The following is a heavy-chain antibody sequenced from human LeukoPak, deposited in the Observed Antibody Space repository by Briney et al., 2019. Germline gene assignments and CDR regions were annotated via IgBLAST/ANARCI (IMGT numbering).Heavy chain of an antibody. V-gene: IGHV3-7*01. CDR1: GFILSDYW. CDR2: IKFDGSEI. Sequence: QPGGSLRLSCAASGFILSDYWMTWVRQAPGKGLECVGNIKFDGSEIYYLDSVRGRFSISRDNAKNSLYLQMNSLRVEVTAVYYCTRDLNHDSSGWGEGTLVTVSS. CDR3: TRDLNHDSSG. J-gene: IGHJ4*02. D-gene: IGHD3-22*01.